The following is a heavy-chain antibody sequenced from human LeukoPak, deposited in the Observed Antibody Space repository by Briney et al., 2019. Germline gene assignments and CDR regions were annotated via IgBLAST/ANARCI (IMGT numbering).Heavy chain of an antibody. Sequence: PSETLSLTCAVYGGSFSGYYWSWIRQPPGKGLEWIGEINHSGSTNYNPSLKSRVTISVDTSKNQFSLKLSSVTAADTAVYYCAREIPKRITIFGVVIDGMDVWGQGTTVTVSS. D-gene: IGHD3-3*01. V-gene: IGHV4-34*01. CDR3: AREIPKRITIFGVVIDGMDV. CDR1: GGSFSGYY. J-gene: IGHJ6*02. CDR2: INHSGST.